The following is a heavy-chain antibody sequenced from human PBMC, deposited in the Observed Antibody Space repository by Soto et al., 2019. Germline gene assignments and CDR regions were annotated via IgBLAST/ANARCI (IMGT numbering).Heavy chain of an antibody. Sequence: EVQLVESGGGLVQPGGSLRLSCAASGLTVSSNYMSWARQTPGKGLEWVSVVYINGNTYYAVSVKARFTISRDNSKNTVYLQMNSLRAEDTAVYYCAREQPPALYFGMDVWGQGTTVIVSS. J-gene: IGHJ6*02. CDR1: GLTVSSNY. CDR2: VYINGNT. V-gene: IGHV3-66*01. D-gene: IGHD2-15*01. CDR3: AREQPPALYFGMDV.